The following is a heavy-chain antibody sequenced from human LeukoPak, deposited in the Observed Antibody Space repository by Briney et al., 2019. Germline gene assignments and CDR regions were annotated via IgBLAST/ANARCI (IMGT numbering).Heavy chain of an antibody. CDR3: ARGRRDSGYDSYYFDY. D-gene: IGHD5-12*01. CDR1: GGSISSGGYY. V-gene: IGHV4-31*03. J-gene: IGHJ4*02. Sequence: SETLSLTCTVSGGSISSGGYYWSWIRQHPGKGLEWIGYIYYSGSTYYNPSLKSRVTISADTSKNQFSLKLSSVTAADTAVYYCARGRRDSGYDSYYFDYWGQGTLVTVSS. CDR2: IYYSGST.